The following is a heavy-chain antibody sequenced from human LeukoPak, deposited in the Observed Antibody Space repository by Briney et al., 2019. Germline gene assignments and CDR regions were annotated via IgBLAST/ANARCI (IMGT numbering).Heavy chain of an antibody. CDR2: IYSSGST. J-gene: IGHJ3*02. CDR3: ARSDGYGLVGI. D-gene: IGHD3-10*01. V-gene: IGHV4-39*07. CDR1: GVSISSGSNY. Sequence: SEALSLTCSVSGVSISSGSNYWGWIRQPPGKTLEWIGSIYSSGSTHYNPSLKSRVIILIDTAKNHFSLNLSSVTAADTAVYYCARSDGYGLVGIWGQGTMVTVSS.